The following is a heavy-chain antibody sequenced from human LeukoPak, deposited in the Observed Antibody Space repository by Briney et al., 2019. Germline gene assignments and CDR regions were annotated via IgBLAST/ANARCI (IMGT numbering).Heavy chain of an antibody. CDR2: ISYDGSNT. D-gene: IGHD1-14*01. Sequence: GGSLRLSCAASGFTFSSYVMHWVRQAPGKGLEWVAVISYDGSNTNYGVSVKGQFTISRDNLKNTLYLQMNSLRPEDTAVYYCARGPSITTVSYFQYWGQGILVTVSS. J-gene: IGHJ4*02. V-gene: IGHV3-30*01. CDR3: ARGPSITTVSYFQY. CDR1: GFTFSSYV.